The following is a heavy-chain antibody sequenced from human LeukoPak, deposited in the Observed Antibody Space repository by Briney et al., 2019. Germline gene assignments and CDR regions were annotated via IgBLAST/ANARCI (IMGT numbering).Heavy chain of an antibody. D-gene: IGHD6-13*01. CDR2: IFYSGST. Sequence: SQTLSLTCTVSVGSISSGGYYWSWIRQYPGKGLEWIGYIFYSGSTYYNPSLKSRVTISVDTSKNQSSLKLSSVTAADTAVYYCAREGAYRSSSADYWGQGTLVTVSS. CDR1: VGSISSGGYY. CDR3: AREGAYRSSSADY. J-gene: IGHJ4*02. V-gene: IGHV4-31*03.